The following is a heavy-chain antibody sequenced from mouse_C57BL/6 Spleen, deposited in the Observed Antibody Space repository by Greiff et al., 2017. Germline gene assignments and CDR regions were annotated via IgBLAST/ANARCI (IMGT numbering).Heavy chain of an antibody. J-gene: IGHJ1*03. D-gene: IGHD2-3*01. CDR3: ARAPYDGYFWYFDV. CDR1: GYAFSSYW. CDR2: IYPGDGDT. Sequence: QVQLQQSGAELVKPGASVKISCKASGYAFSSYWMNWVKQRPGKGLEWIGQIYPGDGDTNYNGKFKGKATLTADKSSSTAYMQLSSLTSEDSAVYFCARAPYDGYFWYFDVWGTGTTVTVSS. V-gene: IGHV1-80*01.